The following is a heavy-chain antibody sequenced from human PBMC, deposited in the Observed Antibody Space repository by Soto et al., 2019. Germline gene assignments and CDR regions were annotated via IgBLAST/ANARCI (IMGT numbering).Heavy chain of an antibody. Sequence: GGSLRLSCAASRFTFSSYAMSWVRQAPGKGLEWVSGISDSGESTHYADSVKGRFTISRDNSKNTLYLQMNTLTVDDTAVYYCAKGSVGATHFYYGMDVWGQGTTVTVSS. J-gene: IGHJ6*02. V-gene: IGHV3-23*01. CDR1: RFTFSSYA. CDR3: AKGSVGATHFYYGMDV. CDR2: ISDSGEST. D-gene: IGHD1-26*01.